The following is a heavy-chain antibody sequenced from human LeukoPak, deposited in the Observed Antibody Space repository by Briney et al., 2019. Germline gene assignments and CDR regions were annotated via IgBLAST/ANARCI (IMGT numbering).Heavy chain of an antibody. J-gene: IGHJ4*02. CDR2: ISASGGST. D-gene: IGHD3-16*01. Sequence: PGGSLRLSCAASGFTFSSYAMSWVRQAPGKGLEWVSIISASGGSTYYADSVKGRFTISRDNSKNTLYLQMNSLRAEDTAVYYCARDARFRGSYAGDYWGQGTLVTVSS. CDR3: ARDARFRGSYAGDY. V-gene: IGHV3-23*01. CDR1: GFTFSSYA.